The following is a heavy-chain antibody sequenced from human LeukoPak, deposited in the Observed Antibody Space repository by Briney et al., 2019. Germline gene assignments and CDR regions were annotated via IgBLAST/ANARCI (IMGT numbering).Heavy chain of an antibody. CDR2: ISSHSSYI. V-gene: IGHV3-21*01. CDR3: ARRADLTSTDY. J-gene: IGHJ4*02. CDR1: GFTFSSYS. D-gene: IGHD3-9*01. Sequence: GGSLRLSCAASGFTFSSYSMNWVRQAPGKGLEWVSSISSHSSYIYYADSVRGRFTISRDNAKNSLYLQMNSLRAEDTAVYSCARRADLTSTDYWGQGTLVTVSS.